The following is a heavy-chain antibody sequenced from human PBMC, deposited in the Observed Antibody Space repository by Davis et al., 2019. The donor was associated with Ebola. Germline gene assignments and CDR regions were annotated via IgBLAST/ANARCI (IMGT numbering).Heavy chain of an antibody. V-gene: IGHV3-33*01. D-gene: IGHD1-26*01. Sequence: GESLKISCAASGFTFSSYGMHWVRQAPGKGLEWVAVIWYDGSNEDYADSVKGRFTISRDNSKNTLYLQLNSLRDEDTAVYYCARGRVGATIDYLGQGTLVTVSS. J-gene: IGHJ4*02. CDR2: IWYDGSNE. CDR1: GFTFSSYG. CDR3: ARGRVGATIDY.